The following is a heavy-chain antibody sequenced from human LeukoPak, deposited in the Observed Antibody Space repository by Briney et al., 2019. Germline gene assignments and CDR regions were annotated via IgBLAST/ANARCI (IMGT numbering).Heavy chain of an antibody. Sequence: GGSLRLSCAASGFTFSSFGMHWVRQAPGQGLEWVAFILYDGTNKYYADSVKGRFTISRDNATNTLFLQMNSLRADDTAVYYCARSTSHYYYYYMDVWGKGTTVTISS. CDR1: GFTFSSFG. J-gene: IGHJ6*03. CDR3: ARSTSHYYYYYMDV. CDR2: ILYDGTNK. V-gene: IGHV3-30*12.